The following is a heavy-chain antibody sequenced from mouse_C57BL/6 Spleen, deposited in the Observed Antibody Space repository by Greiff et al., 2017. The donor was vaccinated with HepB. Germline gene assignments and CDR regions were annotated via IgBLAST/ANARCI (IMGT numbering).Heavy chain of an antibody. J-gene: IGHJ4*01. CDR1: GYSFTGYY. Sequence: VQLQQSGPELVKPGASVKISCKASGYSFTGYYMNWVKQSPEKSLEWIGEINPSTGGTTYNQKFKAKATLTVDKSSSTAYMQLKSLTSEDSAVYYCARSDRGYAMDYWGQGTSVTVSS. V-gene: IGHV1-42*01. D-gene: IGHD2-14*01. CDR2: INPSTGGT. CDR3: ARSDRGYAMDY.